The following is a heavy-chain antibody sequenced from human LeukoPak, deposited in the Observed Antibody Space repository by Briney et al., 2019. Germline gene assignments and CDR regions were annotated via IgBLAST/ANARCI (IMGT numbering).Heavy chain of an antibody. D-gene: IGHD6-13*01. CDR3: AKGGGIAAAGPDSINDYYYYGMDV. CDR2: ISASGGST. J-gene: IGHJ6*02. V-gene: IGHV3-23*01. Sequence: GGSLRLSCAASGFTFRSSAMSWVRQVRGKGLEWVSGISASGGSTPYADCVRGRFTISRDNSKNTLYLQMNSLRAEDTAVYDCAKGGGIAAAGPDSINDYYYYGMDVWGQGTTVTVSS. CDR1: GFTFRSSA.